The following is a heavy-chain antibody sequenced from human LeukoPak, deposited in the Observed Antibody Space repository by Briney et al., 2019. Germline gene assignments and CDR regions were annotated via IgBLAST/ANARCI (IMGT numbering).Heavy chain of an antibody. CDR1: GGSISSGGYS. Sequence: SETLSLTCAVSGGSISSGGYSWSWIRQPPGKGLEWIGYIYHSGSTYYNPSLKSRVTISVDRPKNQFSLKLSSVTAADTAVYYCARSSRGVISWFDPWGQGTLVTVSS. V-gene: IGHV4-30-2*01. CDR3: ARSSRGVISWFDP. CDR2: IYHSGST. J-gene: IGHJ5*02. D-gene: IGHD3-10*01.